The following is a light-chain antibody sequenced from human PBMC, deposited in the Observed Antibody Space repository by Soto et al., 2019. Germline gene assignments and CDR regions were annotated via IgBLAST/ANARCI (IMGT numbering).Light chain of an antibody. CDR2: STS. Sequence: VLTQSPGTLALSPGERATLSCRASEGVSSSDLAWYQHKPGQAPRRLIYSTSNRAPGIPDRFSGSGSGTDFTLSLSRLEPEDFAVYYCQHYGSSPYTFGQGTKLEIK. J-gene: IGKJ2*01. V-gene: IGKV3-20*01. CDR1: EGVSSSD. CDR3: QHYGSSPYT.